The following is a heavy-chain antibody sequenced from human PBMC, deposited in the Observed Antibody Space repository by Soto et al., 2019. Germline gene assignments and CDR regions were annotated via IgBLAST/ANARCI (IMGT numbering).Heavy chain of an antibody. Sequence: QVQLQESGPGLVKPSETLSLTCNVSGGSVTSDNYYWSWIRQPPGKGLEWIGYIYHSGSTKYNPSLKSRVTISIDTSKNQFSLKLSSVTAADTAVYYCARSSSCTGTSGRLGYYYDYAVDVW. CDR3: ARSSSCTGTSGRLGYYYDYAVDV. CDR1: GGSVTSDNYY. J-gene: IGHJ6*01. D-gene: IGHD2-8*02. CDR2: IYHSGST. V-gene: IGHV4-61*01.